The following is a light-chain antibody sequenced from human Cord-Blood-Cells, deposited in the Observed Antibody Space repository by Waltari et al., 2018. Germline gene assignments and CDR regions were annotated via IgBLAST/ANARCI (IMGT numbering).Light chain of an antibody. CDR2: EVS. V-gene: IGLV2-8*01. Sequence: QSALTQHPSASGSPGQSVTISCTGTSSDGGGYNYVSWYQQHPGKAPKLMIYEVSKRPSGVPDRFSGSKSGNTASLTVSGLQAEDEADYYCSSYAGSNNFVFGTGTKVTVL. J-gene: IGLJ1*01. CDR3: SSYAGSNNFV. CDR1: SSDGGGYNY.